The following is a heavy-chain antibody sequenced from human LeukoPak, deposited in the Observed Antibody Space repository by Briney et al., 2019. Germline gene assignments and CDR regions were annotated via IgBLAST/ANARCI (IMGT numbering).Heavy chain of an antibody. V-gene: IGHV1-69*13. D-gene: IGHD4-17*01. CDR3: ARERATVTTGWYYFDY. CDR1: GYTFTSYD. Sequence: SVKVSCKASGYTFTSYDINWVRQAPGQGLEWMGGIIPIFGTANYAQKFQGRVTITADESTSTAYMELSSLRSEDTAVYYCARERATVTTGWYYFDYWGQGTLVTVSS. J-gene: IGHJ4*02. CDR2: IIPIFGTA.